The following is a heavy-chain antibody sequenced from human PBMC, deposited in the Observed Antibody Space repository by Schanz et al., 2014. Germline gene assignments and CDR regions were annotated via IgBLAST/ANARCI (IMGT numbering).Heavy chain of an antibody. CDR3: AKQHIVRGVIYLNWFDS. D-gene: IGHD3-10*01. Sequence: EVHLLKSGGGLVKPGGSLRLSCAASTSIFNHAWMSWVRQAPGKGLEWVSYISSSSSTRYYADSVKGRFTISRDNSKNTVHLQMNSLRAEDTAVYYCAKQHIVRGVIYLNWFDSWGQGTLVTVSS. CDR2: ISSSSSTR. V-gene: IGHV3-48*01. J-gene: IGHJ5*01. CDR1: TSIFNHAW.